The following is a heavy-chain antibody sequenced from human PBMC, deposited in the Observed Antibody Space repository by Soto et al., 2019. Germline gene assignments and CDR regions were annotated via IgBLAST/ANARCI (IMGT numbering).Heavy chain of an antibody. CDR3: ARIPQGYFDY. V-gene: IGHV4-59*11. Sequence: QVQLQESGPGLVKPSETLSLTCTVSGDSISSHYWSWIRQPPGKGLEWIGCISYTGSTNYNPSLKSRVTMSLDTSKNHFSLSLTSVTAADTALYYCARIPQGYFDYWGQGLLVTVSS. CDR2: ISYTGST. J-gene: IGHJ4*02. D-gene: IGHD2-21*01. CDR1: GDSISSHY.